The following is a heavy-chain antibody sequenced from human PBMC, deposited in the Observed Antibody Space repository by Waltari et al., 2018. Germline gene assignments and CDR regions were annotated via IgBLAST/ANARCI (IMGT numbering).Heavy chain of an antibody. Sequence: QVQLVQSGAEVKKPGSSVKVSCKASGGTFSSYAISWVRPSPGQGLEWMGGIIPSVGTANDAQKGQCRGTITADESTSTADMERSSLGSEDTAVYYCARARYYYDSRGDILQHWGQGTLVTVSS. CDR3: ARARYYYDSRGDILQH. CDR2: IIPSVGTA. J-gene: IGHJ1*01. CDR1: GGTFSSYA. V-gene: IGHV1-69*01. D-gene: IGHD3-22*01.